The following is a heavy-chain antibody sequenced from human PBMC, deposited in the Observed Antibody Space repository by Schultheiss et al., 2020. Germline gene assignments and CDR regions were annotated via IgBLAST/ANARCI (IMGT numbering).Heavy chain of an antibody. CDR2: INPNSGGT. V-gene: IGHV1-2*02. CDR1: GYTFTSYY. CDR3: ARDYSTDYGDYYGMDV. Sequence: ASVKVSCKASGYTFTSYYMHWVRQAPGQGLEWMGWINPNSGGTNYAQKFQGRVTMTTDTSTSTAYMELSSLRSEDTAVYYCARDYSTDYGDYYGMDVWGRGSTVTVAS. D-gene: IGHD4-17*01. J-gene: IGHJ6*02.